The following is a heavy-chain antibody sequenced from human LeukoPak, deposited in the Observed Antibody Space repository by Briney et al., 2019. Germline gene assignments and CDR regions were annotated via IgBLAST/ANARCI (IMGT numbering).Heavy chain of an antibody. Sequence: PGRSLRLSCAASGFTFDDYAMHWVRQAPGKGLEWVSGISWNSGSIGYADSVKGRFTISRDNSKNTLYLQMNSLRAEDTAVYYCAREVSWTYFDYWGQGTLVTVSS. J-gene: IGHJ4*02. CDR1: GFTFDDYA. V-gene: IGHV3-9*01. CDR3: AREVSWTYFDY. CDR2: ISWNSGSI. D-gene: IGHD6-13*01.